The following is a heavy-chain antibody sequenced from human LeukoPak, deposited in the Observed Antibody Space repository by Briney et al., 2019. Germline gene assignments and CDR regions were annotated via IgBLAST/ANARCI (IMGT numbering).Heavy chain of an antibody. CDR1: GFTFSDYA. Sequence: GGSLRLSCAASGFTFSDYAMHWVRQVPGKGLEWVGGSSWNSGTIAYGESVKGRATIARDNARNSLYLEVNSLRVEDTALYYCAKDLAVGTSPRVYAFDVWGQGSLVTVSS. D-gene: IGHD1/OR15-1a*01. V-gene: IGHV3-9*01. CDR2: SSWNSGTI. CDR3: AKDLAVGTSPRVYAFDV. J-gene: IGHJ3*01.